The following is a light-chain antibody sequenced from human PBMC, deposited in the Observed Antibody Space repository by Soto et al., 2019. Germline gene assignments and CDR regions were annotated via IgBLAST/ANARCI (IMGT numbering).Light chain of an antibody. CDR2: DND. CDR1: XSXXPXXX. Sequence: QSVLTXPPSXXXXPXXXXXXXXXXSXSXXPXXXVXWXXXLPGTGPXXXXXDNDKRPSGIPXRXSGSKSGTAATLGVTGLXXGDEADYYCATWDSSLSGVVFGGGTKLTVL. J-gene: IGLJ2*01. V-gene: IGLV1-51*01. CDR3: ATWDSSLSGVV.